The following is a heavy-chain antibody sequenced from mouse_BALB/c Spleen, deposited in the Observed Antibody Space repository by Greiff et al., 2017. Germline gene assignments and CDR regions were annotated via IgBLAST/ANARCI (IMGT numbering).Heavy chain of an antibody. J-gene: IGHJ2*01. CDR2: IYPGDGDT. Sequence: QVQLKESGAELVRPGSSVKISCKASGYAFSSYWMNWVKQRPGQGLEWIGQIYPGDGDTNYNGKFKGKATLTSDKSSSTAYMELSSLTSEDSAVYYCARRGDGYYPIDYWGQGTTLTVSS. CDR3: ARRGDGYYPIDY. D-gene: IGHD2-3*01. CDR1: GYAFSSYW. V-gene: IGHV1-80*01.